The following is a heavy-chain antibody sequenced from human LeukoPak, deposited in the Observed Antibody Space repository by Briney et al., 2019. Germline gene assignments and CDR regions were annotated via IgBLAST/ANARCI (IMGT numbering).Heavy chain of an antibody. CDR3: AHHRGSLDSDTEYFQH. V-gene: IGHV3-23*01. Sequence: GGSLRLSCAASGFTFASYAMSWVRPAPGKGLEWVAAISGSGGSTYYTDSVKGRLTISRDNSKSTLYLQMNSLSAEDMAVYYCAHHRGSLDSDTEYFQHWGQGTLVTVSS. CDR1: GFTFASYA. J-gene: IGHJ1*01. D-gene: IGHD3-22*01. CDR2: ISGSGGST.